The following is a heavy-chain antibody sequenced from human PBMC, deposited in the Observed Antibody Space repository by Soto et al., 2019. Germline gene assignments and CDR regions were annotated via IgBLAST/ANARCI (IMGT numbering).Heavy chain of an antibody. CDR2: ISYDGSNK. V-gene: IGHV3-30*18. Sequence: QVQLVESGGGVVQPGRSLRLSCAASGFTFSSYGMHWVRQAPGKGLEWVVVISYDGSNKYYADSVKGRFTISRDNSKNTLYLQMNSLRAEDTAVYYCAKDGGVWEYYFDYWGQGTLVTVSS. J-gene: IGHJ4*02. CDR3: AKDGGVWEYYFDY. D-gene: IGHD3-16*01. CDR1: GFTFSSYG.